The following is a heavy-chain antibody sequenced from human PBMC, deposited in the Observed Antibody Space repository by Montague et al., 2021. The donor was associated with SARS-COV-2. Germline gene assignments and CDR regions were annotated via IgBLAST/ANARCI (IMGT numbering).Heavy chain of an antibody. J-gene: IGHJ6*03. CDR3: ASLNYYYYYMDV. CDR2: LYHSDTT. Sequence: TLSLTCVVSGGSISTGGHSWCWIRQPPGKRLEWIGHLYHSDTTYYNPSLKSRVTMSVDRTKNGFSLKVYSVTAADTAVYYCASLNYYYYYMDVWGKGTTVTVSS. V-gene: IGHV4-30-2*01. CDR1: GGSISTGGHS.